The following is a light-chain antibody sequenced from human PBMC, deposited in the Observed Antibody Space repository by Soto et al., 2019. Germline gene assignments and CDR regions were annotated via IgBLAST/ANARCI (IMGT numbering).Light chain of an antibody. V-gene: IGLV1-44*01. Sequence: QSVLTQPPSASGTPGQRVTISCSGSSSNIGSNTVNCYQQLPGTAPKLLIYSNNQRPSGVPDRFSGSKSGTSASLAISGLQSEDEADYYCAAWDDSLNGPVFGGGNQLTVL. J-gene: IGLJ7*01. CDR3: AAWDDSLNGPV. CDR1: SSNIGSNT. CDR2: SNN.